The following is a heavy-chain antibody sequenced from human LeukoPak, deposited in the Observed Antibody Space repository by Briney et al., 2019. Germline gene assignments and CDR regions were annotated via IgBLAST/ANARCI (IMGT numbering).Heavy chain of an antibody. J-gene: IGHJ4*02. CDR2: INPNSGGT. CDR1: GYTFTGYD. Sequence: ASVKVSCKASGYTFTGYDMHWVRQAPGQGLEWMGRINPNSGGTNYAQKFQGRVTMTRDTSISTAYMELSRLRSDDTAVYYCARDGGVSSGYTPKSFDYWGQGTLVTVSS. D-gene: IGHD3-22*01. V-gene: IGHV1-2*06. CDR3: ARDGGVSSGYTPKSFDY.